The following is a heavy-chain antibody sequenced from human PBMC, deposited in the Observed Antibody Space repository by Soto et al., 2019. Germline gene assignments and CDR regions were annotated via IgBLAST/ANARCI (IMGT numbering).Heavy chain of an antibody. D-gene: IGHD3-9*01. Sequence: ASVKVSCKASGGTFSSYAISWVRQAPGQGLEWMGGIIPIFGTANYAQKFQGRVTITADESTSTAYMELSSLRSEDTAVYYCARGAGYDILTGYYVPWFDPWGQGTLVTVSS. CDR3: ARGAGYDILTGYYVPWFDP. J-gene: IGHJ5*02. CDR2: IIPIFGTA. V-gene: IGHV1-69*13. CDR1: GGTFSSYA.